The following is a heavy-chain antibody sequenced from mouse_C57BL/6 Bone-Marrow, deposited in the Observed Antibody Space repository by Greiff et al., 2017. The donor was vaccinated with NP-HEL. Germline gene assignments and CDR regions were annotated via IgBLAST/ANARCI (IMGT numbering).Heavy chain of an antibody. V-gene: IGHV7-3*01. CDR2: IRNKANGYTT. Sequence: EVQGVESGGGLVQPGGSLSLSCAASGFTFTDYYMSWVRQPPGKALEWLGFIRNKANGYTTEYSASVKGRFNISRDNSQSILYLQMNALRAEDSATYYCARFYGSSYEHFDVWGTGTTVTVSS. D-gene: IGHD1-1*01. J-gene: IGHJ1*03. CDR3: ARFYGSSYEHFDV. CDR1: GFTFTDYY.